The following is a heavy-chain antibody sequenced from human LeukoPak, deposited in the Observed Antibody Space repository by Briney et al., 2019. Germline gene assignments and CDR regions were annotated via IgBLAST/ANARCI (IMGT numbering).Heavy chain of an antibody. Sequence: GGPLRLSCAASGFTFSSYAMSWVRQAPGKGLEWVSAISGSGGSTYYADSVKGRFTISRDNSKNTLYLQMNSLRAEDTAVYYCAKWGYYDFWSGYNNWFDPWGQGTLVTVSS. CDR3: AKWGYYDFWSGYNNWFDP. CDR2: ISGSGGST. V-gene: IGHV3-23*01. D-gene: IGHD3-3*01. J-gene: IGHJ5*02. CDR1: GFTFSSYA.